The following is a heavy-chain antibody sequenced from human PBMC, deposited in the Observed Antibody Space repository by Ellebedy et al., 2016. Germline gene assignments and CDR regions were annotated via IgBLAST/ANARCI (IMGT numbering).Heavy chain of an antibody. V-gene: IGHV4-61*01. J-gene: IGHJ4*02. CDR1: GASIRSNSYY. CDR3: ASGYRYGYSGKFDH. Sequence: SETLSLTCNVSGASIRSNSYYWSWIRQPPGKGLEWIGYIDYSGHTNYNPSLESRVTISVDTSENQFSLRLNSVTAADTAVYYCASGYRYGYSGKFDHWGQGSLVTVSS. D-gene: IGHD5-18*01. CDR2: IDYSGHT.